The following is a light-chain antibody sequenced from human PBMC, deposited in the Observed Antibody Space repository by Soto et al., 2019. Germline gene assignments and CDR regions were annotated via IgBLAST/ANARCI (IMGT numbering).Light chain of an antibody. V-gene: IGLV1-44*01. Sequence: QSVLTQPPSASGTPGQRVTISCSGSSSNIGTNTVIWYQQLPGATPKLLIFCDNQRPSGVADLFAGSKSGTAASPAISGLQSEDEAYYYRAAWDVSLVVFGGGTKLTVL. CDR1: SSNIGTNT. CDR2: CDN. CDR3: AAWDVSLVV. J-gene: IGLJ2*01.